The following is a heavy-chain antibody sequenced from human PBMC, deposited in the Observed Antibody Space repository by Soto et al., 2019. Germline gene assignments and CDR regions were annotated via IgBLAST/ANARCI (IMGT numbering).Heavy chain of an antibody. Sequence: SETLSLTCAVSGGSIRRSKWWGWGRQPPGKGLEWIGEIYHSGSTNDDPSLQSRVTISVDKSKNQFSLKLSSVTAADTAVYYCAISRSYDSSGYATVFDYWGQGTLVTVS. CDR2: IYHSGST. V-gene: IGHV4-4*02. D-gene: IGHD3-22*01. CDR3: AISRSYDSSGYATVFDY. CDR1: GGSIRRSKW. J-gene: IGHJ4*02.